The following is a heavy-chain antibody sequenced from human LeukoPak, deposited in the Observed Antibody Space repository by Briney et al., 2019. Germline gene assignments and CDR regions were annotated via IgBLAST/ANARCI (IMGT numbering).Heavy chain of an antibody. CDR3: AELGITMIGGV. Sequence: PGGSLRLSCAASGFTFSSYGMSWVRQAPGKGLEWVSYISSSGSTIYYADSVKGLFTISRDNAKNSLYLQMNSLRAEDTAVYYCAELGITMIGGVWGKGTTVTISS. V-gene: IGHV3-48*04. CDR2: ISSSGSTI. D-gene: IGHD3-10*02. CDR1: GFTFSSYG. J-gene: IGHJ6*04.